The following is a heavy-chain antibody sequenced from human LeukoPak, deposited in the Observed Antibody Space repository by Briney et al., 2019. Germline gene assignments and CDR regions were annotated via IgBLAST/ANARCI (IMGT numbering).Heavy chain of an antibody. CDR2: ISGSGGST. Sequence: TGGSLRLSCAASGFTFSNAWMTWVRQAPGKGLEWVSAISGSGGSTYYADSVKGRFTISRDNSKNTLYLQMNSLRAEDTAVYYCAKGIFLRGYSGYDPFDYWGQGTLVTVSS. CDR1: GFTFSNAW. D-gene: IGHD5-12*01. CDR3: AKGIFLRGYSGYDPFDY. J-gene: IGHJ4*02. V-gene: IGHV3-23*01.